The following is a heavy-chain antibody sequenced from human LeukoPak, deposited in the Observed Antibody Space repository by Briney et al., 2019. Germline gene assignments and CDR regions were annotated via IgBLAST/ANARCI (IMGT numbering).Heavy chain of an antibody. J-gene: IGHJ3*02. V-gene: IGHV3-30*18. CDR3: AKGVDTATLHGAFDI. CDR1: GFTFSSYG. D-gene: IGHD5-18*01. CDR2: ISFDGSYK. Sequence: GRPLRLSCAASGFTFSSYGMHWVRQAPGKALEWVGVISFDGSYKYYADSVKGRFTISRDNSKNTLYLQTNSLRAEDTAVYYCAKGVDTATLHGAFDIWGQGTMVTVSS.